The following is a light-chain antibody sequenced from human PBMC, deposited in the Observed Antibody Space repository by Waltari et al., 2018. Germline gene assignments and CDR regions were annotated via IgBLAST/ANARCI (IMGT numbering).Light chain of an antibody. J-gene: IGKJ4*01. CDR1: QGLSTY. CDR3: LHLNNFPLX. CDR2: AAF. V-gene: IGKV1-9*01. Sequence: DIQLTQSPSFLSASVRDRVTITCRARQGLSTYLAWYQQKPGKAPNHLFXAAFTLQSATXSRXSXXGSGTEFTLTISSLQPEDFATYYCLHLNNFPLXFGGGXKVELK.